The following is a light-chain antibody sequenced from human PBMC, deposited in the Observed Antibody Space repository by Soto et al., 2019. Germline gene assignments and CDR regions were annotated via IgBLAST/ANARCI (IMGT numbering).Light chain of an antibody. CDR2: GAS. V-gene: IGKV3-15*01. CDR1: QSVSSS. Sequence: EIVMTQSPATLSVSPGERATLSSRTSQSVSSSLAWYQQKTGQAPSILIYGASTRDTGIPARFSGSGSGTEFTLTISRLQSEDCEVYYCQQYKNWPWTFGQGTKVDIK. J-gene: IGKJ1*01. CDR3: QQYKNWPWT.